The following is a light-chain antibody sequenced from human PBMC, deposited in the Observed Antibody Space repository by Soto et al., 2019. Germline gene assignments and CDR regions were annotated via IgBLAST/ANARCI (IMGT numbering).Light chain of an antibody. J-gene: IGLJ1*01. Sequence: QSALTQPPSASGSPGQSVTNSCAGTINDVGGYNYVSWYQQHPGKVPQLMIYQVTKRPSGVPDRFSASKSDTTASLTISGLQAEDEGDYYCMSYAGGNRFVFGTGTKLTVL. CDR3: MSYAGGNRFV. V-gene: IGLV2-8*01. CDR2: QVT. CDR1: INDVGGYNY.